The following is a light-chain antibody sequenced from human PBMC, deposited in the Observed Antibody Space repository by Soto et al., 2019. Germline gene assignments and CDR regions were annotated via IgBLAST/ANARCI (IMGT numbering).Light chain of an antibody. CDR1: SNDVGNYNY. J-gene: IGLJ1*01. CDR3: NSHTSTNTRV. CDR2: EVN. Sequence: QSALTQPASVSGSPGQSITLSCTGTSNDVGNYNYVSLYQQYPGQAPRLLIYEVNNRPSGISDRFSGSKSGNTASLTISGLQADDEADYYCNSHTSTNTRVFGTGTKVTVL. V-gene: IGLV2-14*01.